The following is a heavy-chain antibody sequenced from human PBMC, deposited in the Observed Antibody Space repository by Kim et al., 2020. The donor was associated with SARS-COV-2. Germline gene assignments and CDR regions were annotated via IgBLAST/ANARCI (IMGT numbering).Heavy chain of an antibody. CDR2: ISKNGDMT. J-gene: IGHJ4*02. CDR3: VKDHCTSTMCNYFDS. Sequence: GGSLRLSCSVSGPNFGTYGMPWVRRAPGKGLEFVSAISKNGDMTDYTKSVKGRFTIARDNSKNTLFLQMSSLRPEGTAVYYCVKDHCTSTMCNYFDSWGQGTRVTLSS. D-gene: IGHD3-10*02. CDR1: GPNFGTYG. V-gene: IGHV3-64D*06.